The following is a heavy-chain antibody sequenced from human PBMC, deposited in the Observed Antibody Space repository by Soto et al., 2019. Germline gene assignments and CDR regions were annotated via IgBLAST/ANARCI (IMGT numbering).Heavy chain of an antibody. CDR2: IYSGGST. Sequence: GGSLRLSCAASGFTVSSNYMSWVRQAPGKGLEWVSVIYSGGSTYYADSVKGRFTISRDNSKNTLYLQMNSLRAEDTAVYYCARDFSIALWGWFDPWGQGTLVTVSS. CDR1: GFTVSSNY. V-gene: IGHV3-66*01. D-gene: IGHD3-3*02. J-gene: IGHJ5*02. CDR3: ARDFSIALWGWFDP.